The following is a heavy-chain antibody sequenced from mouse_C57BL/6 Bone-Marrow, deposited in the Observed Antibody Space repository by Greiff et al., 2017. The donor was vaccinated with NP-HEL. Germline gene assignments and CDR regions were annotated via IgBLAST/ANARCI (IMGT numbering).Heavy chain of an antibody. CDR2: ISSGGSYT. J-gene: IGHJ3*01. CDR1: GFTFSSYG. CDR3: ARQGFAY. Sequence: EVQLVESGGDLVKPGGSLTLSCAASGFTFSSYGMSWVRQTPDKRLEWVATISSGGSYTYYPDSVKGRFTISRDHAKNTLYLQMSSLKSEDTAMYYCARQGFAYWGQGTLVTVSA. V-gene: IGHV5-6*01.